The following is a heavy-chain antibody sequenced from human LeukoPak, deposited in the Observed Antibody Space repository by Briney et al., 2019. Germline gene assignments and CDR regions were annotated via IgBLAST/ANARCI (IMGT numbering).Heavy chain of an antibody. D-gene: IGHD3-22*01. CDR3: ARPHDSSGYYSFDY. CDR1: GGSFSSYA. CDR2: IIPIFGTA. Sequence: PVKVSCKASGGSFSSYAISWVRQAPGQGVEWMGGIIPIFGTANYAQTFQGRGTITADESTSTAYMELSSLRSEDPAVYYCARPHDSSGYYSFDYWGQGTLVTVSS. J-gene: IGHJ4*02. V-gene: IGHV1-69*13.